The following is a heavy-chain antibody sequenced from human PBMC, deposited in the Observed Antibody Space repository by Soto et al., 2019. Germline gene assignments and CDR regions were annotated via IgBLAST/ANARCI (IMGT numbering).Heavy chain of an antibody. J-gene: IGHJ4*02. CDR3: ARGGSGYTWFNEF. V-gene: IGHV1-58*01. D-gene: IGHD3-22*01. CDR2: IVLGNGNT. Sequence: QMHLVQSGPEVKRPGTSLKVSCKASGFTFSSSAVQWVRQARGQPLEWIGWIVLGNGNTNYAQKFQQRVTITRDMSTSTAYMEVRSLTSEDTAVYYCARGGSGYTWFNEFWGQGTLVTVSP. CDR1: GFTFSSSA.